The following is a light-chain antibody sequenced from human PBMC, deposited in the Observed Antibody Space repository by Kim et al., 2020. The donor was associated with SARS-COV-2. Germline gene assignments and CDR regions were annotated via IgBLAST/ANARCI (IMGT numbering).Light chain of an antibody. CDR2: AAS. Sequence: PAESATLSCRANQSFISSNLSLYQQKAGQAPRLLIYAASRRATDIPDRFSGSGSGTDFTLSVCRLEPEDFSLYYCQQYGSAPLTFGGGTKVDIK. CDR3: QQYGSAPLT. V-gene: IGKV3-20*01. J-gene: IGKJ4*01. CDR1: QSFISSN.